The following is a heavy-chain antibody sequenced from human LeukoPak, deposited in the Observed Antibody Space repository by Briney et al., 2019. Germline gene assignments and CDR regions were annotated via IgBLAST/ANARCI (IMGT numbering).Heavy chain of an antibody. V-gene: IGHV4-39*01. J-gene: IGHJ3*02. CDR1: CVSISSSSYY. CDR3: ATRIYSSGWYRVFDI. CDR2: IYYIWST. Sequence: SEALSLTCTVSCVSISSSSYYWGWIRQPPGTGVEWIGSIYYIWSTYYNPSLKSRVTISVETSTKPSSLKLSSVTAADTAVYYCATRIYSSGWYRVFDIWGQGTMVTVSS. D-gene: IGHD6-19*01.